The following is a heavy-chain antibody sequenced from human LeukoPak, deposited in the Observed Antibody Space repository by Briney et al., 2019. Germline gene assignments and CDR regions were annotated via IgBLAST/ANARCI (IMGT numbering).Heavy chain of an antibody. CDR1: GGSISSGGYS. CDR3: ARDTVDNDAFDI. V-gene: IGHV4-61*08. D-gene: IGHD5-12*01. Sequence: PSETLSLTCAVSGGSISSGGYSWSWIRQPPGKGLEWIGYIYYSGSTNYNPSLKSRVTISVDTSKNQFSLKLSSVTAADTAVYYCARDTVDNDAFDIWGQGTMVTVSS. J-gene: IGHJ3*02. CDR2: IYYSGST.